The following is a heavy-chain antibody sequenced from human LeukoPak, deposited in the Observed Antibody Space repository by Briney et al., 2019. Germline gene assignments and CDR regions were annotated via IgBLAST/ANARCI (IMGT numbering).Heavy chain of an antibody. D-gene: IGHD4-17*01. CDR1: GGSFSGYY. J-gene: IGHJ4*02. CDR2: INHSGST. CDR3: ARGDHGDYGVMSDFDY. Sequence: PSETLSLTCAVYGGSFSGYYWSWIRQPPGKGLEWIGEINHSGSTNYNPSLKSRVTISVDTSKNQFSLKLSSVTAADTAVYYCARGDHGDYGVMSDFDYWGQGTLVTVSS. V-gene: IGHV4-34*01.